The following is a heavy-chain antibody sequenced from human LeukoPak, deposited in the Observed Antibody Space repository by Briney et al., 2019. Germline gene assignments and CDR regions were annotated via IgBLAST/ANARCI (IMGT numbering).Heavy chain of an antibody. V-gene: IGHV3-15*01. J-gene: IGHJ4*01. CDR3: TTVVGYYGSGSYSKRDLDY. CDR2: IKSKTDGGTT. CDR1: GFTFSNAW. Sequence: GGSLRLSCAASGFTFSNAWMSWVRQAPGKRLEWVGRIKSKTDGGTTDYAAPVKGRFTISRDDSKNTLYLQMNSLKTEDTAVYYCTTVVGYYGSGSYSKRDLDYXXXGTLVTVSS. D-gene: IGHD3-10*01.